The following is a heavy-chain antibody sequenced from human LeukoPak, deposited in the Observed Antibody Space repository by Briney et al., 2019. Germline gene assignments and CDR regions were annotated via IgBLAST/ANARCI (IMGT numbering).Heavy chain of an antibody. CDR3: ARQIASAGTAGFDF. D-gene: IGHD6-13*01. J-gene: IGHJ4*02. CDR2: IYSTGST. Sequence: PSETLSLTCSVSGGSISSYYRSWIRQPAGKGLEWIGRIYSTGSTNYNPSLKSRVTMSVDTSKNQFSLRLRSVTAADTAVYYCARQIASAGTAGFDFWGQGAPVTVSS. V-gene: IGHV4-4*07. CDR1: GGSISSYY.